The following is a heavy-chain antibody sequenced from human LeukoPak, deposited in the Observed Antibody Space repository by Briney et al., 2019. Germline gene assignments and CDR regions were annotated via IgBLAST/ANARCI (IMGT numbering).Heavy chain of an antibody. Sequence: PGGSLRLSCAASGFTFSYAWMSWVRQAPAKGLEWVGRIKSQTDGGTTDFAAPVEGRFTISRDDSKNTLSLQMNSLTTEDTAVYYCTTDVVYGSGSYSPHYFHYWGQGALVTVSS. D-gene: IGHD3-10*01. V-gene: IGHV3-15*01. CDR1: GFTFSYAW. J-gene: IGHJ4*02. CDR2: IKSQTDGGTT. CDR3: TTDVVYGSGSYSPHYFHY.